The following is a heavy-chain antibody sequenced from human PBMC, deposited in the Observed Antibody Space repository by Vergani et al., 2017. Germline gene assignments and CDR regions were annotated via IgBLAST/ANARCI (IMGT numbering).Heavy chain of an antibody. V-gene: IGHV3-30*03. Sequence: QVHLVESGGGVVQPGRSLTLSCVASGFSFRGHGMHWVRQAPGKGLEWVAMISYEGDRRDYGDFAKGRFTISRDSSKTVYLQMNSLRAEDTAVYYCARDWVRRYYGSGSYYKGNHYYYYYGMDVWGQGTTVTVSS. D-gene: IGHD3-10*01. J-gene: IGHJ6*02. CDR3: ARDWVRRYYGSGSYYKGNHYYYYYGMDV. CDR2: ISYEGDRR. CDR1: GFSFRGHG.